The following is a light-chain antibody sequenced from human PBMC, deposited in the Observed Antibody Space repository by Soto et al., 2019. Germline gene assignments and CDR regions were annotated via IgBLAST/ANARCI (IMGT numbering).Light chain of an antibody. CDR3: QQTRSYPST. V-gene: IGKV3-15*01. CDR2: GAS. Sequence: EIVLTQPQATLSVSPLERDTLXCRASQSVSSNLAWYQQKPGQAPRLLIYGASTRATGIPARFSGSGSGTEFTLTISSLQSEDFATYYCQQTRSYPSTFGGGTKVDIK. J-gene: IGKJ4*01. CDR1: QSVSSN.